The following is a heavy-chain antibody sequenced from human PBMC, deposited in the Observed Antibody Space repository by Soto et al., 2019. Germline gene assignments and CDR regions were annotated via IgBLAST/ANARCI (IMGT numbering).Heavy chain of an antibody. V-gene: IGHV3-30*05. J-gene: IGHJ4*02. CDR1: GFSLRDYG. Sequence: PGGSLRLSCAASGFSLRDYGMRWVRQAPGKGLEYVAAVSDDGSEQYYASSVKVRFTISRDNSKNTVYLQLDSLTTGDTAVYYCARDPTGVCFHYDXWGQGALLTVSX. CDR2: VSDDGSEQ. D-gene: IGHD2-15*01. CDR3: ARDPTGVCFHYDX.